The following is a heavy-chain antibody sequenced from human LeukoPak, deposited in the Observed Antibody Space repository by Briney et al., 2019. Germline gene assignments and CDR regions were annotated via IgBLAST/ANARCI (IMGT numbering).Heavy chain of an antibody. V-gene: IGHV3-30*18. Sequence: GGSLRLSCAASRFTFSNYGMHGVRQAPGRGREWVAVISYDGSNKYYADSVKGRFTISRDNSKDTLYPQMNSLRGEDTAVYYCAKLRGVAAAGTGYFDPWGQGRMVTVSS. CDR1: RFTFSNYG. CDR2: ISYDGSNK. D-gene: IGHD6-13*01. J-gene: IGHJ5*01. CDR3: AKLRGVAAAGTGYFDP.